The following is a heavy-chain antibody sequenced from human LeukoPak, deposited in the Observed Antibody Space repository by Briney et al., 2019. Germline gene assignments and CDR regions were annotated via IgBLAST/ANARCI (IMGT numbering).Heavy chain of an antibody. CDR3: AKARGYSFGSLEH. CDR2: IDGTGFST. J-gene: IGHJ4*02. V-gene: IGHV3-23*01. D-gene: IGHD5-18*01. CDR1: GFIFDISA. Sequence: GGSLRLSCATSGFIFDISAMTWVRQAPGKGLEWVPTIDGTGFSTFYPDSVKGRFTVSRDKSRNTVFLQLSSLRVDDTAIYFCAKARGYSFGSLEHWGPGTLVTVSS.